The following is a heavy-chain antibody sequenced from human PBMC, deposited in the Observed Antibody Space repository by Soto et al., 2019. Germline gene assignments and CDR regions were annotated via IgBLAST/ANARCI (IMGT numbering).Heavy chain of an antibody. J-gene: IGHJ4*02. CDR2: IANNGINK. CDR1: GFTFSSYT. D-gene: IGHD6-19*01. Sequence: QVQLVESGGGVVQPGRSLRLSCAASGFTFSSYTMYWVREGPGKGLEWVEGIANNGINKEYEDSVKGRFIVSRDNSKNTLNMQINSLRRDDSAIYYCAREWSISVGAPGYWSQGTLVTVSS. V-gene: IGHV3-30-3*01. CDR3: AREWSISVGAPGY.